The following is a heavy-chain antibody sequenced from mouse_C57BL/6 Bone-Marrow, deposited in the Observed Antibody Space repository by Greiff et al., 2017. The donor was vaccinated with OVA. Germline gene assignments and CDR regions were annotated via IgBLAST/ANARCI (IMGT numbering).Heavy chain of an antibody. CDR2: IDPNSGGT. Sequence: QVQLQQPGAELVKPGASVKLSCKASGYTFTSYWMHWVKQRPGRGLEWIGRIDPNSGGTKYNEKFKSKATLTVDKPSSTAYRQRSSLTSEDSAVYYCARSAYYSKRYYAMDYWGQGTSVTVSS. CDR1: GYTFTSYW. D-gene: IGHD2-5*01. J-gene: IGHJ4*01. V-gene: IGHV1-72*01. CDR3: ARSAYYSKRYYAMDY.